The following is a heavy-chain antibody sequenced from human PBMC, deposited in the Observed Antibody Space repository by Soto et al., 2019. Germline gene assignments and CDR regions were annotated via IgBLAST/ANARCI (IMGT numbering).Heavy chain of an antibody. J-gene: IGHJ6*02. D-gene: IGHD6-19*01. Sequence: ASVKVSCKASGYTFTSYYMHWVRQAPGQGLEWMGIINPSGGSTSYAQKFQGRVTMTRDTSTSTVYMELSSLRSEDTAVYYCARELAVAGKPGGAYYYYYYGMDVWGQGTTVTVSS. V-gene: IGHV1-46*01. CDR2: INPSGGST. CDR1: GYTFTSYY. CDR3: ARELAVAGKPGGAYYYYYYGMDV.